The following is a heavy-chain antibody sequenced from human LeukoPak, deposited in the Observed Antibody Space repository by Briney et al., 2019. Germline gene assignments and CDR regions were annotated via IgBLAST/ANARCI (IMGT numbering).Heavy chain of an antibody. J-gene: IGHJ3*02. Sequence: SVKVSCKASGGTFSTYAISWVRQAPGQGLEWMGRIIPILGIANYAQKFQGRVTITADKSTSTAYMELSSLRSEDTAVYYCARLHDYGDNLTFDIWGQGTMVTVPS. V-gene: IGHV1-69*04. D-gene: IGHD4-17*01. CDR2: IIPILGIA. CDR1: GGTFSTYA. CDR3: ARLHDYGDNLTFDI.